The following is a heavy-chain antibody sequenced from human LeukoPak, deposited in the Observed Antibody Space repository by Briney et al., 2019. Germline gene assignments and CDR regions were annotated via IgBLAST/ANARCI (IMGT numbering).Heavy chain of an antibody. D-gene: IGHD3-3*01. V-gene: IGHV3-53*01. CDR2: IYSGGST. CDR1: GFTVSSNY. Sequence: GGSLRLSCAASGFTVSSNYMSWVRQAPGKGLEWVSVIYSGGSTYYADSVKGRFTISRDNSKNTPYLQMNSLRAEDTAVYYCDFWSCYRRGSSGMDVWGQGTTVTVSS. J-gene: IGHJ6*02. CDR3: DFWSCYRRGSSGMDV.